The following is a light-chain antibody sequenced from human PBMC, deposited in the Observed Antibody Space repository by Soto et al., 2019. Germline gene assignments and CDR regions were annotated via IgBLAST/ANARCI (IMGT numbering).Light chain of an antibody. V-gene: IGKV3-11*01. Sequence: EIVLTQSPATLSLSPGERATLSCRASQSVSSYLAWYQQKPGQAPRLLIYRASNRATGIPARFSGSGSGTDFTLTISSLEPEDFAVYYCQQRSSWPRTFGQGTKVEI. J-gene: IGKJ1*01. CDR1: QSVSSY. CDR2: RAS. CDR3: QQRSSWPRT.